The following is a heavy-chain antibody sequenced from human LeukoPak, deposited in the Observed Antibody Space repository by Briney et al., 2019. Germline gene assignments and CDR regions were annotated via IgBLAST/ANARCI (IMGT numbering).Heavy chain of an antibody. D-gene: IGHD4-17*01. J-gene: IGHJ4*02. Sequence: PGGSLRLSCAASGFTFSNAWMTWVRQAPGKGLEWVGRIKSKTDGGTTDYAAPVKGRFTISRDNSKNILYLQMNSLSAEDTALYHCAKGTYGESYLLDHWGQGTLVTVSS. CDR1: GFTFSNAW. CDR3: AKGTYGESYLLDH. V-gene: IGHV3-15*01. CDR2: IKSKTDGGTT.